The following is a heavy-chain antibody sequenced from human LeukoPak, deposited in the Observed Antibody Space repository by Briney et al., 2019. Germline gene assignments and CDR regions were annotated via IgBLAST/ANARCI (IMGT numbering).Heavy chain of an antibody. J-gene: IGHJ4*02. CDR2: IYYSGST. V-gene: IGHV4-59*08. D-gene: IGHD3-22*01. CDR3: ARRYDSSGYYNQGVFDY. Sequence: SETLSLTCTVSGGSISSNYWSWIRQPPGKGLEWIGYIYYSGSTNYNPSLKSRVTISVDTSKNQFSLKLSSVTAADTAVYYCARRYDSSGYYNQGVFDYWGQGTLVTVSS. CDR1: GGSISSNY.